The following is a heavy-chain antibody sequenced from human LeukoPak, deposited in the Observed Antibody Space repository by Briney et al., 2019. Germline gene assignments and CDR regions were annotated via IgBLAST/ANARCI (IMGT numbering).Heavy chain of an antibody. J-gene: IGHJ3*02. CDR3: ARESIGTGFDAFDI. V-gene: IGHV3-30*03. CDR2: ISYDGSNK. CDR1: GFTFSTFA. Sequence: GGSLRLSCAASGFTFSTFAMNWVRQAPGKGLEWVAVISYDGSNKYYADSVKGRFTISRDNSKNTLYLQMNSLRVEDTAVYYCARESIGTGFDAFDIWGQGTMVTVSS. D-gene: IGHD6-6*01.